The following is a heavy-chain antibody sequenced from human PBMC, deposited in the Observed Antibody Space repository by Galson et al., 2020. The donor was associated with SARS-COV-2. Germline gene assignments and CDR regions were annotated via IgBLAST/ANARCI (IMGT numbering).Heavy chain of an antibody. Sequence: GESLKISCAASGFTFSSYAIHWVRQAPGKGLEWVAVISYDGSNKYYADSVKGRFTISRDNSKNTLYLQMNSLRAEDTAVYYCARSRGGSYYYGMDVWGQGTTVTVSS. D-gene: IGHD3-16*01. J-gene: IGHJ6*02. V-gene: IGHV3-30-3*01. CDR1: GFTFSSYA. CDR3: ARSRGGSYYYGMDV. CDR2: ISYDGSNK.